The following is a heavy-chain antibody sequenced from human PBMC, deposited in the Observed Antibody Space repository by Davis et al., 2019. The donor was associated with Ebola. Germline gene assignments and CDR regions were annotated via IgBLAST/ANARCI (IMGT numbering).Heavy chain of an antibody. D-gene: IGHD6-13*01. CDR2: VFYSGST. CDR1: GGSISSSFYY. V-gene: IGHV4-39*01. J-gene: IGHJ5*02. CDR3: ARRGTSSWYAGWFDP. Sequence: MPSETLSLTCTVSGGSISSSFYYWGWIRQPPGKGLEWIGSVFYSGSTYYNPSLKSRVTISVDTSKNQFSLNLSSVTAADTAMYYCARRGTSSWYAGWFDPWGQGTLVTVSS.